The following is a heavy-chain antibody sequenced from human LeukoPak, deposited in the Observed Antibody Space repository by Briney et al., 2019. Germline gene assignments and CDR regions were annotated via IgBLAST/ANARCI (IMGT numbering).Heavy chain of an antibody. D-gene: IGHD3-10*01. J-gene: IGHJ5*02. CDR1: GYTFTSYG. CDR2: ISAYNGNT. V-gene: IGHV1-18*01. CDR3: ARAVPVFTMVRGVIINWFDP. Sequence: ASVKVSCEASGYTFTSYGISWVRQAPGQGLEWMGWISAYNGNTNYAQKLQGRVTMTTDTSTSTAYMELRSLRSDDTAVYYCARAVPVFTMVRGVIINWFDPWGQGTLVTVSS.